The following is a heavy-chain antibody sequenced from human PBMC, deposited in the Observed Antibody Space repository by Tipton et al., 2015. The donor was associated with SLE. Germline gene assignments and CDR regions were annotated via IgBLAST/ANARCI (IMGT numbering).Heavy chain of an antibody. CDR1: GFTFSSYG. CDR2: ISSSSSYI. V-gene: IGHV3-21*01. D-gene: IGHD7-27*01. J-gene: IGHJ4*02. CDR3: ASYQAGDRRRGDY. Sequence: SLRLSCAASGFTFSSYGMNWVRQAPGKGLEWVSSISSSSSYIYYADSVKGRFTISRDNAKNSLYLQMNSLRAEDTAVYYCASYQAGDRRRGDYWGQGTLVTVSS.